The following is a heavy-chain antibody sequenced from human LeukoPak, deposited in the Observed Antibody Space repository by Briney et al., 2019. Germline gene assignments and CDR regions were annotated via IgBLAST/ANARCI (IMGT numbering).Heavy chain of an antibody. V-gene: IGHV4-31*03. Sequence: PSQTLSLTCTVSGVSISSGGYYWSWVRQHPGKGLEWIGYIYYSGSTFYNPSLESRLTISLDTSTNQSSLKLYTVTSADTAVYYCATTGGGSCSSGHCSLLYGMDVWGQGTTVTVSS. CDR2: IYYSGST. CDR3: ATTGGGSCSSGHCSLLYGMDV. D-gene: IGHD2-15*01. J-gene: IGHJ6*02. CDR1: GVSISSGGYY.